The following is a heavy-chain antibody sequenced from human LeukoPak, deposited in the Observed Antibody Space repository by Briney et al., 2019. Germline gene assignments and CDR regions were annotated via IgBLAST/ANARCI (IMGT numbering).Heavy chain of an antibody. V-gene: IGHV3-15*07. CDR2: IKSRSDGATT. J-gene: IGHJ4*02. CDR3: TTDHPTNSPPHDN. Sequence: PGGSLRLSCAASGFTFSSFTMNWVRQAPGKGLEWVGRIKSRSDGATTDYAAPVAGRFTISRDDSKKMVYLQMNSLKSEDSALYYCTTDHPTNSPPHDNWGQGTLVTVSP. CDR1: GFTFSSFT. D-gene: IGHD3-22*01.